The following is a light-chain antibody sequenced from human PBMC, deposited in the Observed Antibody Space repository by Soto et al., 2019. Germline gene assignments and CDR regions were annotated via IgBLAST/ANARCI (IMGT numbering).Light chain of an antibody. V-gene: IGKV3-20*01. CDR3: QQYGSSPLT. CDR1: QSVSSSY. Sequence: LTQSPSTLCAAVGDRVPITCRASQSVSSSYLAWYQQKPGQAPRLLIYGASSRATGIPDRFSGSGSGTDFTLTISRLEPEDFAVYYCQQYGSSPLTFGGGTKVDIK. J-gene: IGKJ4*01. CDR2: GAS.